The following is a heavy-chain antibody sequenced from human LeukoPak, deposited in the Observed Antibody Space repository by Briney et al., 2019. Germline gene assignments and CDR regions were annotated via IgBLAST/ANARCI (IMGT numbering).Heavy chain of an antibody. J-gene: IGHJ4*02. Sequence: PSETLSLTCNVSGDSITSGTYYWSWIRQPAGKGLEWIGRIHTSGSTNQNPSLKSRVTISVDTSKNQFSLKLSSVTAADTAVYYCARTYDLLTGYHGEFDYWGQGTLVTVSS. CDR1: GDSITSGTYY. CDR3: ARTYDLLTGYHGEFDY. V-gene: IGHV4-61*02. CDR2: IHTSGST. D-gene: IGHD3-9*01.